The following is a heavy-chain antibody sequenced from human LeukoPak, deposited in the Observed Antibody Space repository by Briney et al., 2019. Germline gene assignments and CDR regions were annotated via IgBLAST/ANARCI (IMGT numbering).Heavy chain of an antibody. J-gene: IGHJ5*02. CDR2: GHHSGST. V-gene: IGHV4-34*01. Sequence: SETLSLTCAVYGGSFSNYYWTWIRQPPGKGLEWIGEGHHSGSTNYNPSLKTRVTISVDTSRSQLSLKLTSVTAADTAVYYCARGSQWGDYAGFDPWGQGTLVTVSS. D-gene: IGHD4-17*01. CDR3: ARGSQWGDYAGFDP. CDR1: GGSFSNYY.